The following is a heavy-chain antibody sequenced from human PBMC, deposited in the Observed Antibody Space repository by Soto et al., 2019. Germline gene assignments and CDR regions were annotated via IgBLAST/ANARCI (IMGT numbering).Heavy chain of an antibody. CDR1: GYTFTSYG. D-gene: IGHD4-17*01. CDR3: ARDVEMTTVTSFDY. Sequence: GASVKLSCEASGYTFTSYGISWVRQAPGQGLEWMGWISAYNGNTNYAQKLQGRVTMTTDTSTSTAYMELRSLRSDDTAVYYCARDVEMTTVTSFDYWGQGTLVTVSS. V-gene: IGHV1-18*01. CDR2: ISAYNGNT. J-gene: IGHJ4*02.